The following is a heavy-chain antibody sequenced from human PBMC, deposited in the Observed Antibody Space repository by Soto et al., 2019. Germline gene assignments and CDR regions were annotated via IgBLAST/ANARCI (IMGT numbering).Heavy chain of an antibody. CDR1: GYTFTSYG. J-gene: IGHJ4*02. V-gene: IGHV1-18*01. Sequence: QVQLVQSGAEVKKPGASVKVSCKASGYTFTSYGISWVRQAPGQGLEWMGWISAYNSNTNYAQKLQGRVTMTTDTSTSTAYMELRSLRSDDTAVYYCARVLEQLVRDEVGDYWGQGTLVTVSS. CDR3: ARVLEQLVRDEVGDY. CDR2: ISAYNSNT. D-gene: IGHD6-6*01.